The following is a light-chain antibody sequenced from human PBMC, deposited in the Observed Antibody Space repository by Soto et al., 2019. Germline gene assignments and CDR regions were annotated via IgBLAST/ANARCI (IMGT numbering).Light chain of an antibody. CDR1: QSLLNSNGYNC. CDR2: LGS. Sequence: DIVMTQSPLSLPVTPGEPASISCRSSQSLLNSNGYNCLEWYLQKPGPSPQLLIYLGSNRASGVPDRFSGSGSGTDFTLKISRVEAEDVGVYFCMQSLQTPLTFGQGPKVEIK. V-gene: IGKV2-28*01. CDR3: MQSLQTPLT. J-gene: IGKJ1*01.